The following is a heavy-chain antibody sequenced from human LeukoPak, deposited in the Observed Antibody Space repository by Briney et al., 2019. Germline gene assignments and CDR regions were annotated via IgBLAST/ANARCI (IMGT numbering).Heavy chain of an antibody. D-gene: IGHD3-10*01. CDR1: GGSISSSSYY. V-gene: IGHV4-39*01. Sequence: SETLSLTCTVSGGSISSSSYYWAWIRQPPGKWLEWIGSINYSGNTYYNPSLKSRFTISVDTSKSQFFLKLSSVTAADTAVYYCARQKWITMVRGVINWFDPWGQGTLVTVSS. CDR2: INYSGNT. J-gene: IGHJ5*02. CDR3: ARQKWITMVRGVINWFDP.